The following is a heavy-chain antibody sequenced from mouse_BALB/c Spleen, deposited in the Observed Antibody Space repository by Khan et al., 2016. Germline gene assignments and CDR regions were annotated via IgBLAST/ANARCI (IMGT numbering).Heavy chain of an antibody. CDR1: GYSITSDYA. Sequence: EVQLQESGPGLMKPSQSLSLTCTVTGYSITSDYAWNWIRQFPGNKLEWMGYIIYSGSTTYTPSLKSRISITRDTSKHQFFLQLNSVTIEDTATXYWGSDGPHHARDYWGQGTSVTVSS. CDR3: GSDGPHHARDY. V-gene: IGHV3-2*02. CDR2: IIYSGST. D-gene: IGHD2-3*01. J-gene: IGHJ4*01.